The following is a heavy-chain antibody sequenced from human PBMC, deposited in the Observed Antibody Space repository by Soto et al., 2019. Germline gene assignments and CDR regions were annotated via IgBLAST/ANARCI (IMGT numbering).Heavy chain of an antibody. V-gene: IGHV3-30*18. CDR1: GFTFSSYG. J-gene: IGHJ3*02. D-gene: IGHD3-22*01. CDR2: ISYDGSNK. CDR3: AKDLFDGYYYDSSGYLSAFDI. Sequence: LRLSCAASGFTFSSYGMHWVRQAPGKGLEWVAVISYDGSNKYYADSVKGRFTISRDNSKNTLYLQMNSLRAEDTAVYYCAKDLFDGYYYDSSGYLSAFDIWGQGTMVTVSS.